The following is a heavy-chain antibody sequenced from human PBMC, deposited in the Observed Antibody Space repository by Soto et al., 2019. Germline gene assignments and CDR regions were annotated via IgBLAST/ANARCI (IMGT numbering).Heavy chain of an antibody. Sequence: SVKVSCKASGGTLSSYAISWVRQAPGQGLEWMGGIIPIFGTANYAQKFQGRVTITADESTSTAYMELSSLRSEDTAVYYCAREVSSRGSVWQYNTWFDPWGQGTLVTVSS. CDR2: IIPIFGTA. D-gene: IGHD6-19*01. J-gene: IGHJ5*02. CDR3: AREVSSRGSVWQYNTWFDP. V-gene: IGHV1-69*13. CDR1: GGTLSSYA.